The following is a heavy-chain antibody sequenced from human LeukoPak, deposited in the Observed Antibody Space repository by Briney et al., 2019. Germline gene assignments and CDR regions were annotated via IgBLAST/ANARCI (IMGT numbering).Heavy chain of an antibody. CDR1: GGSITSSSHY. V-gene: IGHV4-61*01. D-gene: IGHD3-10*01. Sequence: KASETLSLTCTVSGGSITSSSHYWSWILQPPGKGLEWIGYIYYSGSTNYNPSLKSRVTISVDTSKNQFSLKLSSVTAADTAVYYCARALSLLWFGEAPLYFDYWGQGTLVTVSS. CDR2: IYYSGST. J-gene: IGHJ4*02. CDR3: ARALSLLWFGEAPLYFDY.